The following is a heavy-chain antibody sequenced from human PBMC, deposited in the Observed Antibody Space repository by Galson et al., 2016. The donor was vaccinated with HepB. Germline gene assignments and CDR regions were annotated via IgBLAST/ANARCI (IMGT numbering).Heavy chain of an antibody. CDR3: AKERGSRLTMVRGVLDPFDI. D-gene: IGHD3-10*01. CDR1: GFTFSAYA. CDR2: ISDSGSRP. Sequence: SLRLSCAASGFTFSAYAMIWVRQAPGKGPAAVSSISDSGSRPYYADSVRGRFTISRDNFKNTLYLQMNSLRAEDTAVYYCAKERGSRLTMVRGVLDPFDIWGQGTLVTVSS. J-gene: IGHJ3*02. V-gene: IGHV3-23*01.